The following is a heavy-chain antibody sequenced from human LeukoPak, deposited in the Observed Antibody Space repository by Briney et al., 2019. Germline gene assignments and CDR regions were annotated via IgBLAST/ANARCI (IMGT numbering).Heavy chain of an antibody. CDR1: GFTVSSNS. J-gene: IGHJ4*02. Sequence: GGSLRLSCTVSGFTVSSNSMNWVRQAPGKGLEWVAVISYDGSNKYYADSVKGRFTISRDNSKNTLYLQMNSLRAEDTAVYYCARDSVDFCGGDCYPDYWGQGTLVTVSS. CDR3: ARDSVDFCGGDCYPDY. D-gene: IGHD2-21*02. V-gene: IGHV3-30*04. CDR2: ISYDGSNK.